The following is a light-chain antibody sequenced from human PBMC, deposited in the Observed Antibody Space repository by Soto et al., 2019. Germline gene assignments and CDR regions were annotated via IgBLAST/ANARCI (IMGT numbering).Light chain of an antibody. CDR1: QSVSRN. CDR2: GAS. V-gene: IGKV3-15*01. CDR3: QQYNNWWP. Sequence: EIVMTQSPATLSVSPGERATLSCRASQSVSRNLAWYQQKPGQAPRLLIYGASTRATGIPARVSGSGSGTEFTLTIGGLQSEDFAVYYWQQYNNWWPFWQGTKVEI. J-gene: IGKJ1*01.